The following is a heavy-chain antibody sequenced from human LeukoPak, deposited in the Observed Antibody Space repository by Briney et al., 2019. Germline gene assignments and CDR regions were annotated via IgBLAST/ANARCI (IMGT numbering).Heavy chain of an antibody. CDR1: GSTFSSYW. CDR3: ARDGNDSGSYSPSY. Sequence: PGGSLRLSCAASGSTFSSYWMHWVRQAPGKGLVWVSRIHSDGSSTSYADSVKGRFTISRDNAKNTLYLQMNSLRAEDTAVYYCARDGNDSGSYSPSYWGQGTLVTVSS. D-gene: IGHD3-10*01. V-gene: IGHV3-74*01. CDR2: IHSDGSST. J-gene: IGHJ4*02.